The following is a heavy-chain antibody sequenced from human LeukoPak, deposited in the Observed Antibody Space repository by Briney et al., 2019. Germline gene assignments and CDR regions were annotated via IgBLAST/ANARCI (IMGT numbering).Heavy chain of an antibody. D-gene: IGHD3-10*01. Sequence: PGGSLRLSCAASGFTFSSYAMSWVRQAPGKGLEWVSAISGSGGSTYYADSVKGRSTISRDNSKNTLYLQMNSLRAEDTAVYYCAKDMVRVVTPTIICDYWGQGTLVTVSS. V-gene: IGHV3-23*01. J-gene: IGHJ4*02. CDR1: GFTFSSYA. CDR2: ISGSGGST. CDR3: AKDMVRVVTPTIICDY.